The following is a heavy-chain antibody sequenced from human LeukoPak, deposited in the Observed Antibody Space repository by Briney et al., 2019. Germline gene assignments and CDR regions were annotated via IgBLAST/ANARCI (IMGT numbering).Heavy chain of an antibody. J-gene: IGHJ4*02. Sequence: GSLRLSCTASGFPFIEYSMNWGRQGPGGGLGWISYIGIDSGNTKYADSVRGRFTISTDKAKNSLYLQMNSLRVEDTAVYYCARDHNYAFDNWGQGTLVSVAS. CDR2: IGIDSGNT. D-gene: IGHD1-1*01. CDR3: ARDHNYAFDN. CDR1: GFPFIEYS. V-gene: IGHV3-48*01.